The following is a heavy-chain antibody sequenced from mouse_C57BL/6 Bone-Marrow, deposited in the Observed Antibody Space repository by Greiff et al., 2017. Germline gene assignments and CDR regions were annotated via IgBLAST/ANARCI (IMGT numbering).Heavy chain of an antibody. Sequence: EVKLMESGGGLVKPGGSLKLSCAASGFTFSSYAMSWVRQTPEKRLEWVATISDGGSYTYYPDNVKGRFTISRDNAKNNLYLQMSHLKSEDTAMYYWARVRFAYWGQGTTLTVSS. CDR1: GFTFSSYA. CDR2: ISDGGSYT. V-gene: IGHV5-4*03. CDR3: ARVRFAY. J-gene: IGHJ2*01.